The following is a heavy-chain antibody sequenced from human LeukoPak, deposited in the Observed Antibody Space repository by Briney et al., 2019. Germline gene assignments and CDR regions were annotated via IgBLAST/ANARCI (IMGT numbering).Heavy chain of an antibody. V-gene: IGHV3-23*01. CDR1: EFTFISYA. CDR3: AKDLEAVAGTGYYYYYYMDV. J-gene: IGHJ6*03. Sequence: GWSQRLSCAASEFTFISYAMSGVRQAQGKGLEGVSAMSGSGGSTYYADSVTGRFTISRDNSNNTLYLQMKTLRAEDTAVYYCAKDLEAVAGTGYYYYYYMDVWGKGTTVTVSS. D-gene: IGHD6-19*01. CDR2: MSGSGGST.